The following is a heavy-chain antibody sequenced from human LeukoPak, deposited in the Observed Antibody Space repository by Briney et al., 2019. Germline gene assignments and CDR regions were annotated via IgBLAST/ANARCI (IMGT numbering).Heavy chain of an antibody. J-gene: IGHJ4*02. CDR2: VSGSGGST. CDR1: GFTFSSYA. V-gene: IGHV3-23*01. Sequence: GGSLRLSCTASGFTFSSYAMSWVRQAPGKGLEWVSAVSGSGGSTYSADSVKGRFTISRDNSKNTLYLQMNSLRAEDTAVYYCAKDRWQWQFDYWGQGTLVTVSS. D-gene: IGHD6-19*01. CDR3: AKDRWQWQFDY.